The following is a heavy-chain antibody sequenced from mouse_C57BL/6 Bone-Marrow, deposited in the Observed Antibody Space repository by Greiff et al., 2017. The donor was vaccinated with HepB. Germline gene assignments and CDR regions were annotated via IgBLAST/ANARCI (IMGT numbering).Heavy chain of an antibody. CDR2: IWSGGST. J-gene: IGHJ3*01. CDR3: ARTGDGYPAWFAY. V-gene: IGHV2-2*01. CDR1: GFSLTSYG. D-gene: IGHD2-3*01. Sequence: VQVVESGPGLVQPSQSLSITCTVSGFSLTSYGVHWVRQSPGKGLEWLGVIWSGGSTDYNAAFISRLSISKDNSKSQVFFKMNSLQADDTAIYYCARTGDGYPAWFAYWGQGTLVTVSA.